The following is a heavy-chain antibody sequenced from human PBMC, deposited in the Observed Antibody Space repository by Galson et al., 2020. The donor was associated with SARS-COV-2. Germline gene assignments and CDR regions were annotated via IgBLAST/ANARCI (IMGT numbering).Heavy chain of an antibody. V-gene: IGHV3-7*01. CDR2: IKQDGSEK. Sequence: GGSLRLSCAASRFTFSRYWMSWVRQAPGMGLEWVANIKQDGSEKYYVDSVKGRFTISRDNAKNSLYLQMNSLRAEDTAVYYCARCSNYYYYYGMDVWGQGTTVTVSS. J-gene: IGHJ6*02. CDR1: RFTFSRYW. CDR3: ARCSNYYYYYGMDV. D-gene: IGHD4-4*01.